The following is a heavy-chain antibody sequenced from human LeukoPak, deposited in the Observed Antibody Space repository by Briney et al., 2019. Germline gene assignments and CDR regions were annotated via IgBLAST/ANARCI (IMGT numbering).Heavy chain of an antibody. V-gene: IGHV3-30*18. J-gene: IGHJ4*02. CDR1: GFTFSSYG. D-gene: IGHD3-10*01. CDR2: ISYDGSNK. CDR3: AKPWFGEQDYFDY. Sequence: GGSLRHSCAASGFTFSSYGMHWVRQAPGKGLEWVAVISYDGSNKYYADSVKGRFTISRDNSKNTLYLQMNSLRAEDTAVYYCAKPWFGEQDYFDYWGQGTLVTVSS.